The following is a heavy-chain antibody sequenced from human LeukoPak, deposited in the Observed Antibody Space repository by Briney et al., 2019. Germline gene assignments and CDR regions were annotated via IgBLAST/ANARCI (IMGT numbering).Heavy chain of an antibody. CDR1: GGSISSGGYS. V-gene: IGHV4-30-2*01. Sequence: SETLSLTCAVCGGSISSGGYSWSWIRQPPGKGLEWIGYIYHSGSTYYNPSLKSRVTISVDRSKNQFSLKLSSVTAADTAVYYCARVGQTHLDAFDSWGQGTMVTVSS. CDR3: ARVGQTHLDAFDS. J-gene: IGHJ3*02. CDR2: IYHSGST.